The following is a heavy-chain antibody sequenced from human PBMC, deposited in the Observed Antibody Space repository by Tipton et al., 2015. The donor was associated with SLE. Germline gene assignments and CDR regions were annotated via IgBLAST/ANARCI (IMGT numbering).Heavy chain of an antibody. V-gene: IGHV3-23*01. Sequence: SLRLSCVASGLTFSSFGMGWVRQAPGKGLEWVSTISGSGLTTNYADSVKGRFTISRDNSKNTLYVQMNSLIVEDTAIYYCAKDRYGDPGGAFDSWGQGTLVTVSS. J-gene: IGHJ4*02. CDR2: ISGSGLTT. CDR1: GLTFSSFG. D-gene: IGHD4-17*01. CDR3: AKDRYGDPGGAFDS.